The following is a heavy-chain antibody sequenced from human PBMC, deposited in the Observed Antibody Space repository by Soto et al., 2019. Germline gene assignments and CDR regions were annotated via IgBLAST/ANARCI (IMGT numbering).Heavy chain of an antibody. CDR3: AKDVGRSSNWYQARYYYCGMDV. CDR2: ISWNSGSI. Sequence: SLRLSCAASGFTFDDYAMHWVRQAPGKGLEWVSGISWNSGSIGYADSVKGRFTISRDNAKNSLYLEMNSLRAEDTALYYCAKDVGRSSNWYQARYYYCGMDVWGQGTTVTVSS. V-gene: IGHV3-9*01. D-gene: IGHD6-13*01. J-gene: IGHJ6*02. CDR1: GFTFDDYA.